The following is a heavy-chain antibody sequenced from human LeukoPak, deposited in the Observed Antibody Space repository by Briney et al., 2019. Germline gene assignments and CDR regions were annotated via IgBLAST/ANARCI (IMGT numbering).Heavy chain of an antibody. CDR3: AREGVLATIFGVVTPYYFDY. Sequence: SQTLSLTCAISGDSVSSNSAAWNWIRQSPSRGLEWLGRTYYRSKWYNDYAVSVKSRITINPDTSKNQFSLQLNSVTPEDTAVYYCAREGVLATIFGVVTPYYFDYWGQGTLVTVSS. CDR1: GDSVSSNSAA. CDR2: TYYRSKWYN. J-gene: IGHJ4*02. V-gene: IGHV6-1*01. D-gene: IGHD3-3*01.